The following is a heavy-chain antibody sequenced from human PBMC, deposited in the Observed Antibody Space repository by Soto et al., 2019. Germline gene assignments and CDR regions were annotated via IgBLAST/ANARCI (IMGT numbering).Heavy chain of an antibody. J-gene: IGHJ4*02. Sequence: SQTLSLTCAISGDSVSSSRVAWNWIRQSPSRGLEWLGRTYYRSKWYTDYAVSVKSRVTINPDTSKNQFYLQLNSVTPEDTAVYYCSRGIDSSFDYWGQGTPVTVSS. CDR3: SRGIDSSFDY. CDR1: GDSVSSSRVA. V-gene: IGHV6-1*01. CDR2: TYYRSKWYT. D-gene: IGHD3-22*01.